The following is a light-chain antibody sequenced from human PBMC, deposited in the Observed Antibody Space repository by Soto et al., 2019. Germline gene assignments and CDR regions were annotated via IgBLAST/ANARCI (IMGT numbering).Light chain of an antibody. CDR1: QSVFSSSNYRNY. Sequence: DIVMTQSPDSLAVSLGERATFNCKSSQSVFSSSNYRNYLAWYQQKPRQSPKLLIYWASTRESGVPDRFSGSGYGTDFTLTISNLQAEDVAVYYCHQYYSSPPTFGQGTKVEIK. V-gene: IGKV4-1*01. CDR3: HQYYSSPPT. J-gene: IGKJ1*01. CDR2: WAS.